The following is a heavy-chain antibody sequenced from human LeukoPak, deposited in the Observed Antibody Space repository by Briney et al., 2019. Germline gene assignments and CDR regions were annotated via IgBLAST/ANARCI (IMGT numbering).Heavy chain of an antibody. V-gene: IGHV3-23*01. CDR2: TIGSGATT. CDR1: GFTFSDFA. D-gene: IGHD3-22*01. Sequence: GGSLRLSCAASGFTFSDFAMSWVRQAPGKGLEWVSGTIGSGATTFYADSVKGRFTISRVNSKSTLYLQMNSLRAEDTAVYFCAKFGDYYDSSGHGDYWGQGTLVTVSS. CDR3: AKFGDYYDSSGHGDY. J-gene: IGHJ4*02.